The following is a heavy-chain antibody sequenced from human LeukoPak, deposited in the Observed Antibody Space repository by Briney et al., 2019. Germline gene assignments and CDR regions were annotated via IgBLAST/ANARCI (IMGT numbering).Heavy chain of an antibody. V-gene: IGHV3-21*01. D-gene: IGHD4-11*01. CDR1: GFTFSTYT. J-gene: IGHJ4*02. Sequence: GGSLRLSCAASGFTFSTYTMNWVRQAPGKGLEWVSSISSSNSFICYADSVKGRFIVSRDNAKNSVYLQMNSLRAEDTAVYYCATMSTVIRPFDYWGQGTLVTVSS. CDR2: ISSSNSFI. CDR3: ATMSTVIRPFDY.